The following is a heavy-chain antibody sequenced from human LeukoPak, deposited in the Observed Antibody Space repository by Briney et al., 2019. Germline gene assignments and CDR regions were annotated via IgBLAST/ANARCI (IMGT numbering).Heavy chain of an antibody. Sequence: ASVKVSCKASGYTFTSYDINWVRQATGQGLEWMGWMNPNSGNTGYAQKFQGRVTMTRNTSISTAYMELSSLRSEDTAVYYCAKDLSLVTAAGIGFDYWGQGTLVTVSS. CDR2: MNPNSGNT. CDR3: AKDLSLVTAAGIGFDY. D-gene: IGHD6-13*01. CDR1: GYTFTSYD. V-gene: IGHV1-8*01. J-gene: IGHJ4*02.